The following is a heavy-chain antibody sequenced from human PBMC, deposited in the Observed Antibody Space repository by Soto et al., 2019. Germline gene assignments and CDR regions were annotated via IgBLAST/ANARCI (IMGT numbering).Heavy chain of an antibody. CDR2: ISYDGSNK. V-gene: IGHV3-30*18. CDR1: GFTFSSYG. D-gene: IGHD3-22*01. Sequence: PGGSLRLSCAASGFTFSSYGMHWVRQAPGKGLEWVAVISYDGSNKYYADSVKGRFTISRDNSKNTLYLQMNSLRAEDTAVYYCAKGKDYYDSSGYYLVYWGRGTLVTVSS. J-gene: IGHJ4*02. CDR3: AKGKDYYDSSGYYLVY.